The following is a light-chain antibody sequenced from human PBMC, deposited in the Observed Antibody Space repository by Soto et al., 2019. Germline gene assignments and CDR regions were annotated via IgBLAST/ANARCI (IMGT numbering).Light chain of an antibody. V-gene: IGKV3-20*01. CDR3: QQYNNWPLT. J-gene: IGKJ4*01. CDR2: GAS. CDR1: QSVTSNY. Sequence: VLSQSVGSLSLSPGERATLYCVSSQSVTSNYLAWYQQKPGQAPRLLIFGASIRVTGIPDRFIGSGSGTDFTLTISSLQSEDFAFYYCQQYNNWPLTFGGGAKV.